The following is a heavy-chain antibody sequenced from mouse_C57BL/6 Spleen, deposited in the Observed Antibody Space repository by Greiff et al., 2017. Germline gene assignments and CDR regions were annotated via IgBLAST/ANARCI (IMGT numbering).Heavy chain of an antibody. CDR2: IDPETGGT. V-gene: IGHV1-15*01. D-gene: IGHD1-1*01. CDR3: TSKHCGSSPAWFAY. Sequence: QVQLQQSGAELVRPGASVTLSCKASGYTFTDYEMHWVKQTPVHGLEWIGAIDPETGGTAYNQKFKGKAILTADKSSSTAYMELRSLTSEDSAVCYSTSKHCGSSPAWFAYWGQGALVTASA. CDR1: GYTFTDYE. J-gene: IGHJ3*01.